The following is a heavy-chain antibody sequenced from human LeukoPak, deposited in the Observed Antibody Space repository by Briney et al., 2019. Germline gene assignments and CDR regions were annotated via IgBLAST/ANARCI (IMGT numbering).Heavy chain of an antibody. CDR2: IWYDGAHK. Sequence: GGSLRLSCAASGFTFNSYVMPWVRQAPGKGLEWVAVIWYDGAHKYYGDSVKSGFTISRDNAKDTLYLQMNSLRAEDTAVYYCAGPLGYAGVPTRPFDFWGQGTLVTVSS. CDR3: AGPLGYAGVPTRPFDF. J-gene: IGHJ4*02. CDR1: GFTFNSYV. D-gene: IGHD5-12*01. V-gene: IGHV3-33*03.